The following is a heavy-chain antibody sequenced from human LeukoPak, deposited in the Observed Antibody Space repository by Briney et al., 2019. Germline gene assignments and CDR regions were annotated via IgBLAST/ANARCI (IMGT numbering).Heavy chain of an antibody. D-gene: IGHD6-19*01. J-gene: IGHJ6*03. CDR2: IIPIFGTA. CDR1: GGTFISYA. CDR3: ARGGWYSRDYYYMDV. V-gene: IGHV1-69*05. Sequence: ASVKVSRKASGGTFISYAISWVRQAPGQGLEWRGGIIPIFGTANYAQKFQGRVTITTDESTSTAYMELSSLRSEDTAVYYCARGGWYSRDYYYMDVWGKGTTVTVSS.